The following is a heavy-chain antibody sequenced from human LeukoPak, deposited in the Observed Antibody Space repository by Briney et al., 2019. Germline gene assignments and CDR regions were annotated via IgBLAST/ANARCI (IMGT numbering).Heavy chain of an antibody. V-gene: IGHV3-30*18. CDR3: AKRFQHDAFDT. J-gene: IGHJ3*02. D-gene: IGHD2-2*01. Sequence: GGSLRLSCAASGFTFSTYGMHWVRQAPGKGLEWVAVISYDGSTKYYADSVKGRFTISRDNSKNTLYLQMNSLRAEDTAVYYCAKRFQHDAFDTWGQGTMVTVSS. CDR1: GFTFSTYG. CDR2: ISYDGSTK.